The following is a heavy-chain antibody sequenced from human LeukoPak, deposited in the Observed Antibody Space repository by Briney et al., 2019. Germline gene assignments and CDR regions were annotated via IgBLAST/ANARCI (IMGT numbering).Heavy chain of an antibody. Sequence: SETLSLTCTVSGGSISSYYWSWIRQPPGKGLEWIGYIYYSGSTNYNPSLKGRVTISVDTSKNQFSLKLSSVTAADTAVYYCASTSARRGWFDPWGQGTLVTVSS. CDR1: GGSISSYY. CDR2: IYYSGST. V-gene: IGHV4-59*01. CDR3: ASTSARRGWFDP. D-gene: IGHD2-2*01. J-gene: IGHJ5*02.